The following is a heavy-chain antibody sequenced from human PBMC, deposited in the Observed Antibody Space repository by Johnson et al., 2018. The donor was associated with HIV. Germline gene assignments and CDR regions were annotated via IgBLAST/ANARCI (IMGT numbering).Heavy chain of an antibody. Sequence: QVQLVESGGGVVQPGRSLRLSCAASGFTFSSYAMHWVRQAPGKWLEWVAVISYDGSNKYYADSVKGRFTISRDNSKNTLYLQMNSLRAEDTAVYYCARGYGVVIALLDAFDSWGQGTMVTVSS. V-gene: IGHV3-30*04. D-gene: IGHD2-21*01. CDR3: ARGYGVVIALLDAFDS. CDR1: GFTFSSYA. CDR2: ISYDGSNK. J-gene: IGHJ3*02.